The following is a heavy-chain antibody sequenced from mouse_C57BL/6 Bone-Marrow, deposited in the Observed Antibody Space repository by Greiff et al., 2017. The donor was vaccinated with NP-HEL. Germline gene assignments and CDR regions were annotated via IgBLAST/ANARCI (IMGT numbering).Heavy chain of an antibody. J-gene: IGHJ1*03. V-gene: IGHV3-6*01. D-gene: IGHD1-1*01. CDR3: ARDRASGSSLYWYFDV. CDR2: ISYDGSN. CDR1: GYSITSGYY. Sequence: VQLKESGPGLVKPSQSLSLTCSVTGYSITSGYYWNWIRQFPGNKLEWMGYISYDGSNNYNPSLKNRISITRDTSKNQFFLKLNSVTTEDTATYYCARDRASGSSLYWYFDVWGTGTTVTVSS.